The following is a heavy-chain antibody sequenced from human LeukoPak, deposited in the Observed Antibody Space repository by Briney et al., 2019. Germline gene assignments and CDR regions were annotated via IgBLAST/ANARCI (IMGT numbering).Heavy chain of an antibody. CDR2: LNSHSGDT. Sequence: GASVKVSCKASGYSFTGYYMLWVRQAPGQGLEWMGWLNSHSGDTKYAQKFQGRVTMTRDTSISTAYMELSRLRSDDTAVYYCARILYCSSTSCPVQDYWGQGTLVTVSS. CDR3: ARILYCSSTSCPVQDY. D-gene: IGHD2-2*01. V-gene: IGHV1-2*02. J-gene: IGHJ4*02. CDR1: GYSFTGYY.